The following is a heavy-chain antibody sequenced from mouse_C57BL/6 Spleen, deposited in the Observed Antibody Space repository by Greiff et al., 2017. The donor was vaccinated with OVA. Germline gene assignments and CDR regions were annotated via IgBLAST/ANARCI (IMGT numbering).Heavy chain of an antibody. J-gene: IGHJ2*01. V-gene: IGHV5-4*01. Sequence: VQLQQSGGGLVKPGGSLKLSCAASGFTFSSYAMSWVRQTPEKRLEWVATISDGGSYTYYPDNVKGRFTISRDNAKNNLYLQMSHLKSEDTAMYYCAREDYGSSYAYWGQGTTLTVSS. D-gene: IGHD1-1*01. CDR2: ISDGGSYT. CDR1: GFTFSSYA. CDR3: AREDYGSSYAY.